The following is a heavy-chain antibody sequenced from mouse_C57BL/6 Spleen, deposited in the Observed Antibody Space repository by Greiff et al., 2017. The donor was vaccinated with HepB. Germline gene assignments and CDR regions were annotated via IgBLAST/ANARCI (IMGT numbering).Heavy chain of an antibody. J-gene: IGHJ2*01. CDR3: ARSPLITTVVDY. CDR1: GYTFTSYW. V-gene: IGHV1-69*01. D-gene: IGHD1-1*01. CDR2: IDPSDSYT. Sequence: QVHVKQPGAELVMPGASVKLSCKASGYTFTSYWMHWVKQRPGQGLEWIGEIDPSDSYTNYNQKFKGKSTLTVDKSSSTAYMQLSSLTSEDSAVYYCARSPLITTVVDYWGQGTTLTVSS.